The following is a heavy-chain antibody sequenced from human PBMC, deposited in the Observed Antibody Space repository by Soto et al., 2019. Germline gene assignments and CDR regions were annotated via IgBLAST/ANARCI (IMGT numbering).Heavy chain of an antibody. V-gene: IGHV3-30*03. CDR2: ISYDGSNK. CDR3: LYDFWSSYQYNWFDP. D-gene: IGHD3-3*01. J-gene: IGHJ5*02. Sequence: PGGSLRLSCAASGFTFSSYGMHWVRQAPGKGLEWVAVISYDGSNKYYADSVKGRFTISRDNSKNTLYLQMNSLRAEDTAVYYCLYDFWSSYQYNWFDPWGQGTLVTVSS. CDR1: GFTFSSYG.